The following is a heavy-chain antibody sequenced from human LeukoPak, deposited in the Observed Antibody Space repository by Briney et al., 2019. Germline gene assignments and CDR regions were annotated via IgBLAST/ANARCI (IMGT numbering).Heavy chain of an antibody. CDR2: IYSGGST. V-gene: IGHV3-53*01. Sequence: GGSLRLSCGASGFTFSVFAMHWVRQAPGKGLEWVSIIYSGGSTDYADSVKGRFTISRDNSKNTLYLQMNSLRAEDTAVYYCASGSSWYDPFDYWGQGTLVTVSS. CDR3: ASGSSWYDPFDY. CDR1: GFTFSVFA. J-gene: IGHJ4*02. D-gene: IGHD6-13*01.